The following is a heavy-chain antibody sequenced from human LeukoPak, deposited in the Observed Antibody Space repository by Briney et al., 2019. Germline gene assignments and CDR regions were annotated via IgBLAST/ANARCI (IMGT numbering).Heavy chain of an antibody. CDR3: AKGYPDSSGYNYFDY. V-gene: IGHV3-30*18. D-gene: IGHD3-22*01. CDR2: ISYDGSNK. J-gene: IGHJ4*02. CDR1: GFTFSSYG. Sequence: PGGSLRLSCAASGFTFSSYGMRWVCQAPGKGLEWVAVISYDGSNKYYADSVKGRFTISRDNSKNTLYLQMNSLRAEDTAVYYCAKGYPDSSGYNYFDYWGQGTLVTVSS.